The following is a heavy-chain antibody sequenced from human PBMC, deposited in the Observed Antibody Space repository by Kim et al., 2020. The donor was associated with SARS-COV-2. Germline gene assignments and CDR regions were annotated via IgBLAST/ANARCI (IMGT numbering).Heavy chain of an antibody. J-gene: IGHJ6*02. CDR3: AKVLNIVRRDYYYGMDV. D-gene: IGHD2-15*01. V-gene: IGHV3-30*02. Sequence: VKGRFTISGDNSKNTLYLQMNSLRAEDTAVYYCAKVLNIVRRDYYYGMDVWGQGTTVTVSS.